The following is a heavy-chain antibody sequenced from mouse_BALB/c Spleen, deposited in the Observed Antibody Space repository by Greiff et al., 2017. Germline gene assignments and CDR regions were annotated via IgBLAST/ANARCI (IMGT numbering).Heavy chain of an antibody. V-gene: IGHV2-9*02. J-gene: IGHJ4*01. Sequence: QVQLKQSGPGLVAPSQSLSITCTVSGFSLTSYGVHWVRQPPGKGLEWLGVIWAGGSTNYNSALMSRLSISKDNSKSQVFLKMNSLQTDDTAMYYCARGGDGSSYVYAMDYWGQGTSVTVSS. CDR3: ARGGDGSSYVYAMDY. CDR2: IWAGGST. CDR1: GFSLTSYG. D-gene: IGHD1-1*01.